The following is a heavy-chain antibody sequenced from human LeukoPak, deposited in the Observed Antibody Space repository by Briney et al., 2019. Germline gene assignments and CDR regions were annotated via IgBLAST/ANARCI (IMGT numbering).Heavy chain of an antibody. V-gene: IGHV3-30*04. Sequence: GGSLRFSCAASGFTFSSYVMHWVRQAPGKGLEWVAIISYDGSNEYYADSVKGRFTISRDNSKNTLYLQMNSLRAADTAVYYCTTDWMVAAIREYFQHWGQGTLVTVSS. D-gene: IGHD2-15*01. CDR3: TTDWMVAAIREYFQH. CDR2: ISYDGSNE. J-gene: IGHJ1*01. CDR1: GFTFSSYV.